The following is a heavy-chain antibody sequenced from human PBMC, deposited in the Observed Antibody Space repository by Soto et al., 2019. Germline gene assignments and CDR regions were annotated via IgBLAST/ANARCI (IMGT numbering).Heavy chain of an antibody. CDR1: GFSLSTSGVG. CDR3: AYLPCSGGSCYWFSYSGMDV. V-gene: IGHV2-5*02. J-gene: IGHJ6*02. CDR2: IYWDDDK. D-gene: IGHD2-15*01. Sequence: QITLKESGPTLVKPTQTLTLTCTFSGFSLSTSGVGVAWIRQPPGKALEWLALIYWDDDKRYRPSLETRLTVTKDTSKHQVVISMTNMDSVATATYYCAYLPCSGGSCYWFSYSGMDVWGQGTTVTVSS.